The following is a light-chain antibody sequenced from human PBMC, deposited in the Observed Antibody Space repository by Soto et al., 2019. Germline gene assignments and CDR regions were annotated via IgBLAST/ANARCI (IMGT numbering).Light chain of an antibody. CDR3: QQRSNWPIT. CDR2: GVS. CDR1: QRVNSRY. Sequence: EIVLTQSPGTLSFSAGERATLSCRASQRVNSRYLAWYQQKPGQAPRLLIYGVSNRATGIPDRFSGSGSGTDFTLTIRRLEPEDFAVYYCQQRSNWPITFGQGTRLEI. J-gene: IGKJ5*01. V-gene: IGKV3D-20*02.